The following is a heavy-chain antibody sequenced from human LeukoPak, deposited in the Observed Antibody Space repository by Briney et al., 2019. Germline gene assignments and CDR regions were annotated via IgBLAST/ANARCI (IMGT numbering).Heavy chain of an antibody. D-gene: IGHD1-26*01. Sequence: SETLSLTCTVSGGSISNYYWSWIRQPPGKGLEWIGYIFYSGSTNYNPSLKSRVTISVDKSKNQFSLKLSSVTAADTAVYYCARDGEVGATNYYYYMDVWGKGTTVTVSS. CDR2: IFYSGST. CDR3: ARDGEVGATNYYYYMDV. CDR1: GGSISNYY. V-gene: IGHV4-59*12. J-gene: IGHJ6*03.